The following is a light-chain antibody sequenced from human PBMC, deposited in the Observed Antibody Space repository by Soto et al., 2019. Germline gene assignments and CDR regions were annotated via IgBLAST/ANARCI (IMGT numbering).Light chain of an antibody. CDR3: AVWDDTLSGLV. CDR2: ANH. Sequence: QPVLTQPLSASGTPGQRVTISCSGSTSNIGSNAVTWYQQFPGTAPKVLIYANHQRPSGVPDRFSGSKSGTSASLAISGLQSEDEAHYYCAVWDDTLSGLVFGGGTKVTVL. J-gene: IGLJ3*02. CDR1: TSNIGSNA. V-gene: IGLV1-44*01.